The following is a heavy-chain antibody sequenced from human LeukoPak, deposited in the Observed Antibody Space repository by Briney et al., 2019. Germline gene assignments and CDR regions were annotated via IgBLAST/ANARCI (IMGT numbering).Heavy chain of an antibody. Sequence: SVKVSCTASGGTFSSYGISWVRQAPGQGLEWMGRIIPSLGITTYAQKFQGRVTMTEDTSTDTAYMELSSLRSDDTAVYYCAKLLEPEPSPYDILTGYYPIFDYWGQGTLVTVSS. V-gene: IGHV1-69*04. CDR2: IIPSLGIT. CDR3: AKLLEPEPSPYDILTGYYPIFDY. CDR1: GGTFSSYG. D-gene: IGHD3-9*01. J-gene: IGHJ4*02.